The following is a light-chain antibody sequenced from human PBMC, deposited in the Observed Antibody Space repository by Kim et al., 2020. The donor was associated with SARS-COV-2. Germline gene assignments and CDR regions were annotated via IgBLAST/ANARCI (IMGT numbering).Light chain of an antibody. Sequence: AISDYLAWYQQEAGKAPKLLIFGASVLQRGVPSRFSGTRSGTEFTLTINGLQPEDFTSYYCQQLNSYPLFGQGTKLEI. CDR2: GAS. V-gene: IGKV1-9*01. CDR3: QQLNSYPL. J-gene: IGKJ2*01. CDR1: AISDY.